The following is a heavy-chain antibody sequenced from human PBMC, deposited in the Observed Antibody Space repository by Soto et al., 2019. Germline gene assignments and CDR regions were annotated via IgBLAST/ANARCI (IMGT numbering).Heavy chain of an antibody. CDR2: IWSDGSNA. J-gene: IGHJ6*01. Sequence: VGSLRLSCASSVFSFSTYAMHCVRQAPGKWLKWVAVIWSDGSNAFYTDSVKGRFSISRDNSKKILYLQMNSLRAEDTAVYYCARPARQVIRSSRYFGMEVWGQGTTVSVSS. D-gene: IGHD6-6*01. CDR3: ARPARQVIRSSRYFGMEV. CDR1: VFSFSTYA. V-gene: IGHV3-33*01.